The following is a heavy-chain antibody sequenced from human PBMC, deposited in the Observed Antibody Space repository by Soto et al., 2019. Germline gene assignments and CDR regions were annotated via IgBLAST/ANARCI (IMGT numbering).Heavy chain of an antibody. J-gene: IGHJ5*02. Sequence: QVQLVQSGAEVKKPGASVKVSCKAAGYTFTGYYMHWVRQAPGQGLEWMGWINPNSGGTNYAQKLQGWVTMTRDTSISTAYMELSRLRSDDTAVYYCARGNLFYYGNNWFDPWGQGTLVTVSS. CDR1: GYTFTGYY. V-gene: IGHV1-2*04. CDR2: INPNSGGT. D-gene: IGHD3-3*01. CDR3: ARGNLFYYGNNWFDP.